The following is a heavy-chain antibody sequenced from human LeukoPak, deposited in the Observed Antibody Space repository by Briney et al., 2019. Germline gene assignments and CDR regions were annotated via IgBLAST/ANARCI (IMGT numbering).Heavy chain of an antibody. V-gene: IGHV1-2*02. CDR3: AREYSASEH. CDR2: IDPYTGNT. D-gene: IGHD5-12*01. J-gene: IGHJ1*01. Sequence: GASVKVSCKASGYTFVGYSLHWVRQAPGQGLEWMAWIDPYTGNTHYAQKFQGRITVTRDTSISTTYMELSWLTSDDTALYYCAREYSASEHWGQGTLVTVSS. CDR1: GYTFVGYS.